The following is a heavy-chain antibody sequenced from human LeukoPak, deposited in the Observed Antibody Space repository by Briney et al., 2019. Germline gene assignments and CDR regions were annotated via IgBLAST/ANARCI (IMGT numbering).Heavy chain of an antibody. CDR1: GFAFSSYA. CDR3: ARDRLGLSDY. J-gene: IGHJ4*02. V-gene: IGHV3-23*01. Sequence: GGSLRLSCAASGFAFSSYAMSWVRQAPGKGLEWVSAISGSGGSTYYADSVKGRFTISRDNSKNTLYLQMNSLRAEDTAVYYCARDRLGLSDYWGQGTLVTVSS. CDR2: ISGSGGST. D-gene: IGHD4/OR15-4a*01.